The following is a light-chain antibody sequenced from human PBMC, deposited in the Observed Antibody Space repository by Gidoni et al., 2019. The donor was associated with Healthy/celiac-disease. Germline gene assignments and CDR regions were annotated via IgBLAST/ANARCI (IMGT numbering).Light chain of an antibody. V-gene: IGKV3-11*01. Sequence: EIVLTQSPATLSLSPGERATPSCRASQSVSSYLACYQQKPGQAPRLLIYDASNRATGIPARFSGSGSGTDFTLTISSLGPEDFAVYYCQQRSNWPPRTFGQGTKLEIK. J-gene: IGKJ2*01. CDR1: QSVSSY. CDR2: DAS. CDR3: QQRSNWPPRT.